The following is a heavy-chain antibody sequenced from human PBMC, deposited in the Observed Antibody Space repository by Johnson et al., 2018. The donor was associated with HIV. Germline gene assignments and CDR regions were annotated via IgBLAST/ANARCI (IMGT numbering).Heavy chain of an antibody. CDR2: ISYDGSNK. D-gene: IGHD5-24*01. CDR3: AAHLVEMATKSLNAFDI. Sequence: QVQLVESGGGVAQPGRSLRLSCAASGFTFSSYAMHWVRQAPGKGLEWVAVISYDGSNKYYADSVKGRFTISRDNSKNTLYLQMNSLRAEDTAVYYCAAHLVEMATKSLNAFDIWGQGTMVTVSS. CDR1: GFTFSSYA. J-gene: IGHJ3*02. V-gene: IGHV3-30*04.